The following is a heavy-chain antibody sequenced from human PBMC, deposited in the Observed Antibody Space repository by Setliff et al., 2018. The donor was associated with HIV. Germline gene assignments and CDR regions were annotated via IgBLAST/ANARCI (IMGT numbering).Heavy chain of an antibody. CDR1: GGTFSSYA. CDR2: IIPIFDRT. V-gene: IGHV1-69*13. J-gene: IGHJ1*01. D-gene: IGHD3-22*01. Sequence: GASVKVSCKASGGTFSSYAISWVRQAPGQGLEWMGGIIPIFDRTNYAQKFQGRVTITADESTSTAYMELSSLRSEDTAVYYCARDPFPSTNYYDSSAYPFAEYFHHWGQGTLVTVSS. CDR3: ARDPFPSTNYYDSSAYPFAEYFHH.